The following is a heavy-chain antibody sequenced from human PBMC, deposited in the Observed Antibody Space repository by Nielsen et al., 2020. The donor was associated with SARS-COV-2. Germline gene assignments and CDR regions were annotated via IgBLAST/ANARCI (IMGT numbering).Heavy chain of an antibody. CDR3: ARNRHSRSSLGRGIYYRHRPGEKDAFDI. Sequence: WIRQPPGKGLEWIGEIYHSGSTNYNPSLKSRVTISVDKSNNHFSLKLSSVTGADTAVYYCARNRHSRSSLGRGIYYRHRPGEKDAFDIWGQGTLVTVSS. V-gene: IGHV4-4*02. CDR2: IYHSGST. J-gene: IGHJ3*02. D-gene: IGHD6-6*01.